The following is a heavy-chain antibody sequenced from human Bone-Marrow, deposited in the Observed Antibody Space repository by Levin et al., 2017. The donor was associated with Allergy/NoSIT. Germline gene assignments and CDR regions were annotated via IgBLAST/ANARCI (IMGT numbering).Heavy chain of an antibody. D-gene: IGHD3-10*01. Sequence: GASVKVSCKASGYTFTGYYMHWVRQAPGQGLEWMGWINPNSGGTNYAQKFQGRVTMTRDTSISTAYMELSRLRSDDTAVYYCARDMVRGVAPFDLWGRGTLVTVSS. CDR3: ARDMVRGVAPFDL. CDR2: INPNSGGT. CDR1: GYTFTGYY. J-gene: IGHJ2*01. V-gene: IGHV1-2*02.